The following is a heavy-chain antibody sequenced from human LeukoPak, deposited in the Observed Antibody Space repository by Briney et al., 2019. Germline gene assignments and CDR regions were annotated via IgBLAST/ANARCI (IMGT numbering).Heavy chain of an antibody. Sequence: SETLSLTCTVSGGSISSYYWSWIRQLPGKGLEWIGYIYYSGSTNYNPSLKSRVTISVDTSKNQFSLKLSSVTAADTAVYYCARRYYYDSSGYPDHDAFDIWGQGTMVTVSS. J-gene: IGHJ3*02. CDR1: GGSISSYY. D-gene: IGHD3-22*01. V-gene: IGHV4-59*08. CDR2: IYYSGST. CDR3: ARRYYYDSSGYPDHDAFDI.